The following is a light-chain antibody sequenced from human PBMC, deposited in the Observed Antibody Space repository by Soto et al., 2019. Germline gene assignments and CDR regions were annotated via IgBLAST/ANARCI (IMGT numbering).Light chain of an antibody. CDR1: QGISSY. V-gene: IGKV1-8*01. J-gene: IGKJ2*01. Sequence: AIRMTQSPSSFSASTGDRVTITCRARQGISSYLAWYQQKPGKAPKLLIYAASTLQSGVPSRFSGTGSGTDFTLTISCLQSEDFATYYCQQYSSYPYTFGQGTKLEIK. CDR3: QQYSSYPYT. CDR2: AAS.